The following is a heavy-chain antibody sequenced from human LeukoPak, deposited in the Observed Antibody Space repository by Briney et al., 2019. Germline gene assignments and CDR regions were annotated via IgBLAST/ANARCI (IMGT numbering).Heavy chain of an antibody. D-gene: IGHD2-2*01. CDR3: ARSPYIVVVPAAIRSPRFDP. Sequence: ASVKVSCKASGYTFTSYGISWVRQAPGQGLEWMGWISAYNGNTNYAQKLQGRVTMTTDTFTSTAYMELRSLRSDDTAVYYCARSPYIVVVPAAIRSPRFDPWGQGTLVTVSS. J-gene: IGHJ5*02. CDR1: GYTFTSYG. V-gene: IGHV1-18*01. CDR2: ISAYNGNT.